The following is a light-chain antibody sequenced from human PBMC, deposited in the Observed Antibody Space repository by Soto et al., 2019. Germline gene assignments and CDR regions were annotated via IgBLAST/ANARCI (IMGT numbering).Light chain of an antibody. Sequence: QPVLTQPPSVSGAPGQWITISCTGSSSNVGPLSGIHWYQQLPGRAPKLIIYTNTNRPSGVPDRFSGSKSGTSASLALTGLLREDEGDYYCQYSDAARSGLFVFGSGTKLTVL. CDR3: QYSDAARSGLFV. CDR1: SSNVGPLSG. J-gene: IGLJ1*01. V-gene: IGLV1-40*01. CDR2: TNT.